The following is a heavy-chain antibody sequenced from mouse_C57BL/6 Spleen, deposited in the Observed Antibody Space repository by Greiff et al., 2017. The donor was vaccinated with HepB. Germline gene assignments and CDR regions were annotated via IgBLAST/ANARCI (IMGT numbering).Heavy chain of an antibody. V-gene: IGHV1-9*01. CDR2: ILPGSGST. CDR3: ARGSYCYGSSPFAY. J-gene: IGHJ3*01. D-gene: IGHD1-1*01. CDR1: GYTFTGYW. Sequence: QVQLQQSGAELMKPGASVKLSCKATGYTFTGYWIEWVKQRPGHGLEWIGEILPGSGSTNYNEKFKGKATFTADTSSNTAYVQLSSLTTEDSAIYYGARGSYCYGSSPFAYWGQGTLVTVSA.